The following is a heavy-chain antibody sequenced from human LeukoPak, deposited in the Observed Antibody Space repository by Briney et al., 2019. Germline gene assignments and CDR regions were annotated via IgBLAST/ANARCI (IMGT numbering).Heavy chain of an antibody. CDR2: INNDGSSA. J-gene: IGHJ4*02. Sequence: GGSLRVSCAASGFTFNRYWMHWVRQAPGNGLVWVSYINNDGSSATYADSVRGRFTISRDSAKNTVYLQMNSLRAEDSAVYYCARGGDGAIDYWGQGTLVTVSS. D-gene: IGHD4-17*01. V-gene: IGHV3-74*01. CDR1: GFTFNRYW. CDR3: ARGGDGAIDY.